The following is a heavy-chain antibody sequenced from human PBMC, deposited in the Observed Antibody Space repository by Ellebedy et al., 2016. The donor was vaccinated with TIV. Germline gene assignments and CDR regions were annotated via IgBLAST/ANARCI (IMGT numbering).Heavy chain of an antibody. CDR1: GGSISSYY. CDR3: ARTTAVAGTYYYGMDV. V-gene: IGHV4-59*01. Sequence: SETLSLTCTVPGGSISSYYWSWIRQPPGKGLEWIGYIYYSESTNYNPSLKSRVTISVDTSKNQFSLKLSSVTAADTAVYYCARTTAVAGTYYYGMDVWGQGTTVTVSS. CDR2: IYYSEST. J-gene: IGHJ6*02. D-gene: IGHD6-19*01.